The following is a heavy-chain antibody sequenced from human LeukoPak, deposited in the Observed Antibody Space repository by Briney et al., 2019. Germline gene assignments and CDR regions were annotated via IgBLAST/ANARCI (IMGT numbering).Heavy chain of an antibody. D-gene: IGHD3-22*01. J-gene: IGHJ4*02. Sequence: SETLSLTCTVSGGSIISYYWNWIRQPPGKGLEWIGYIYYSGSTNYNPSLKSRVTISIDTSKSHFSLKLSSVTAADTVVYYCARVGYYDSSGYYDYWGQGTLVTVSS. V-gene: IGHV4-59*01. CDR2: IYYSGST. CDR3: ARVGYYDSSGYYDY. CDR1: GGSIISYY.